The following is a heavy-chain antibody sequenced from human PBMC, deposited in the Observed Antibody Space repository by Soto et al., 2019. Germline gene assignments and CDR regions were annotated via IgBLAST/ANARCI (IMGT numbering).Heavy chain of an antibody. CDR1: GYTFTSYD. D-gene: IGHD3-10*01. CDR2: MNPNSGNT. V-gene: IGHV1-8*01. CDR3: ARGKPMVRGVITYNWFDP. J-gene: IGHJ5*02. Sequence: ASVKVSCKASGYTFTSYDINWVRQATGQGLEWMGWMNPNSGNTGYAQKFQGRVTMTRNTSISTAYMELSSLRSEDTAVYYCARGKPMVRGVITYNWFDPWGQGTLVTAPQ.